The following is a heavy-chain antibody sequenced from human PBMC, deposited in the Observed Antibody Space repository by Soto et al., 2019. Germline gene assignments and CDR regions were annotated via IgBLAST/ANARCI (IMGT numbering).Heavy chain of an antibody. CDR2: ISSSGSTI. Sequence: GGSLRLSCAASGFTFSSYEMNWVRQAPGKGLEWVSYISSSGSTIYYADSVKGRFTISRDNAKNSLYLQMNSLRAEDTAVYYCARGRTYPTYYYDSRGPLYFDSWGQGTLVTVSS. CDR1: GFTFSSYE. V-gene: IGHV3-48*03. CDR3: ARGRTYPTYYYDSRGPLYFDS. D-gene: IGHD3-22*01. J-gene: IGHJ4*02.